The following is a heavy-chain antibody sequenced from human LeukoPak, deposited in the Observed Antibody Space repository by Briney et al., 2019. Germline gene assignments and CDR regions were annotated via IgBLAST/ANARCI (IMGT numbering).Heavy chain of an antibody. V-gene: IGHV4-39*01. D-gene: IGHD6-13*01. CDR2: IYYSGST. CDR1: GGSISSSSYY. CDR3: ARRSGIAATGDY. Sequence: PSETLSLTCTVSGGSISSSSYYWGWIRQPPGKGLEWFGSIYYSGSTYYNPSLKSRVTISVDTSKNQFSLKLSSVTAADTAVYYCARRSGIAATGDYWGQGTLVTVSS. J-gene: IGHJ4*02.